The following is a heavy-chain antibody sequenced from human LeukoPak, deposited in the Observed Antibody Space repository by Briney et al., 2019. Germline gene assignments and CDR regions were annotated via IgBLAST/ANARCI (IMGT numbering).Heavy chain of an antibody. V-gene: IGHV3-48*02. J-gene: IGHJ4*02. CDR3: ARDDLFGAIQGFDY. D-gene: IGHD5-18*01. CDR2: ISSSSSTI. Sequence: GGSLRLSCAASGFTFSSYSMNWVRRAPGKGLEWVSYISSSSSTIYYADSVKGRFTISRDNAKNSLYLQMNSLRDEDTAVYYCARDDLFGAIQGFDYWGQGTLVTVSS. CDR1: GFTFSSYS.